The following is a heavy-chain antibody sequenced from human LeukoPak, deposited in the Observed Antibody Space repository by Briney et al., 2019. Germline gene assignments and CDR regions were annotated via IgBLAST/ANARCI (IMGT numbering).Heavy chain of an antibody. V-gene: IGHV3-11*04. CDR1: GFTFSDYY. CDR3: ARRRRIVVVPAAYNWFDP. D-gene: IGHD2-2*01. CDR2: ISSSGSAI. J-gene: IGHJ5*02. Sequence: GGSLRLSCAASGFTFSDYYMSWIRQAPGKGLEWISYISSSGSAIYYADSVKGRFTISRDNAKNSLYLQMNSLRAEDTAVYYCARRRRIVVVPAAYNWFDPWGQGTLVTVSS.